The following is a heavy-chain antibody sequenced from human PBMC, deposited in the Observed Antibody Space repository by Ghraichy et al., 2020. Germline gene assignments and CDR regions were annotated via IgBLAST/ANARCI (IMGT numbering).Heavy chain of an antibody. J-gene: IGHJ4*02. D-gene: IGHD4-17*01. Sequence: GESLNISCAASGFTFSRHWMSWVRQAPGKGLEWVASIKSDGIDVFYVDSVKGRFTITRDNAKNSVSLEMNSLRVEDTAVYYCARDPYGDYKYGGTDYWGQGTLVSVSS. CDR1: GFTFSRHW. CDR3: ARDPYGDYKYGGTDY. V-gene: IGHV3-7*01. CDR2: IKSDGIDV.